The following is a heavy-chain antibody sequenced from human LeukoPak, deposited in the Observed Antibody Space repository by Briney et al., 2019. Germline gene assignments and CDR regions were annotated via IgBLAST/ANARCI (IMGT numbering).Heavy chain of an antibody. V-gene: IGHV1-2*02. CDR1: GYAFNAFF. J-gene: IGHJ4*02. D-gene: IGHD3-10*01. CDR2: INPHSGDT. Sequence: ASVKVSCKASGYAFNAFFIHWVRQAPGQGLGWLGWINPHSGDTTYAQNFQGRVTMTRDTSISTTYMEVTSLISDDTAIYYCARAYANYGDYWGQGTLVTVSS. CDR3: ARAYANYGDY.